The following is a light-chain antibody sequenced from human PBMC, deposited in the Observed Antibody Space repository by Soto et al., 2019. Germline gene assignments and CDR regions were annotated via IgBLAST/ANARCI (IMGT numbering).Light chain of an antibody. CDR3: SSFAGDNIWV. J-gene: IGLJ3*02. CDR2: EVN. Sequence: QSALTQPPSASGSLGQSVTISCTGSSSDVGGYEYVAWYQQHPGKAPKLMIFEVNKRPSGVPNRFSGSKSGNTASLTVSGLQAEDEAAYYCSSFAGDNIWVFGGGTKLTVL. CDR1: SSDVGGYEY. V-gene: IGLV2-8*01.